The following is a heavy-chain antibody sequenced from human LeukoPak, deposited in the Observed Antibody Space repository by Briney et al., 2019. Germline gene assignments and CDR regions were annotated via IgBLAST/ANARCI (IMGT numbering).Heavy chain of an antibody. D-gene: IGHD5-18*01. CDR1: GFTFTSSS. J-gene: IGHJ4*02. V-gene: IGHV1-58*02. CDR2: IVGDSTDT. CDR3: AADPDTTMAFDC. Sequence: SVKVSCKASGFTFTSSSIQWIRQARGQRLEWIGWIVGDSTDTYYAQRFQERVTIARDMPTSTAYLELSSLRSEDTAVYYCAADPDTTMAFDCWGQGTLVTVSS.